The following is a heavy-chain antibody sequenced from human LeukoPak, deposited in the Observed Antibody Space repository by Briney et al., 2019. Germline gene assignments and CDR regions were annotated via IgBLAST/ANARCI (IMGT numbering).Heavy chain of an antibody. CDR2: IIPIFGTA. CDR1: GYTFDSYG. J-gene: IGHJ6*03. V-gene: IGHV1-69*06. CDR3: ASLSHCSSTSCYSHSYYYYYMDV. Sequence: GASVKVSCKASGYTFDSYGISWVRQAPGQGLEWMGGIIPIFGTANYAQKFQGRVTITADKSTSTAYMELSSLRSEDTAVYYCASLSHCSSTSCYSHSYYYYYMDVWGKGTTVTVSS. D-gene: IGHD2-2*01.